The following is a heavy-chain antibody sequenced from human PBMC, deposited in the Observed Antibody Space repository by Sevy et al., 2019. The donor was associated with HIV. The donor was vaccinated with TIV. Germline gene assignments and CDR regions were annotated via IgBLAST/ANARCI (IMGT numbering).Heavy chain of an antibody. Sequence: GGSLRLSCEASGFTFVTYAMNWVRQAPGKGLEWVSGISGSGGSTYYADSVKGRFTISRDNSKNTLYLQMNSLRAEDTAVYYCARSRYYYDSSGYPPFDPWGQGTLVTVSS. D-gene: IGHD3-22*01. CDR3: ARSRYYYDSSGYPPFDP. J-gene: IGHJ5*02. V-gene: IGHV3-23*01. CDR1: GFTFVTYA. CDR2: ISGSGGST.